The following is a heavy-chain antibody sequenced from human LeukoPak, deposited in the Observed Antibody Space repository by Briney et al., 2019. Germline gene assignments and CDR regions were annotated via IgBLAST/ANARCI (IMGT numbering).Heavy chain of an antibody. J-gene: IGHJ6*02. CDR3: AKYCGGDCYGMDV. Sequence: GGSLRLSCVASGFTFGKYWMSWVRQAPGKGLEWVANIKLDGSEKNYVDSVKGRFTISRDNAKNSLYLQMNSLRAEDTAVYYCAKYCGGDCYGMDVWGQGTTVTVSS. CDR1: GFTFGKYW. D-gene: IGHD2-21*01. CDR2: IKLDGSEK. V-gene: IGHV3-7*01.